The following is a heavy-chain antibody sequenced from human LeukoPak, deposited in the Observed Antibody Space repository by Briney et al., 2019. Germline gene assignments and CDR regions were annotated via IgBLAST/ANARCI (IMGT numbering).Heavy chain of an antibody. CDR2: IIPIFGTA. CDR3: ARAPHVTMVRGVPYFDY. CDR1: GGTFSCYA. Sequence: SVKVSCKASGGTFSCYAISWVRQAPGQGLEWMGGIIPIFGTANYAQKFQGRVTITTDESTSTAYMELSSLRSEDTAVYYCARAPHVTMVRGVPYFDYWGQGTLVTVSS. J-gene: IGHJ4*02. V-gene: IGHV1-69*05. D-gene: IGHD3-10*01.